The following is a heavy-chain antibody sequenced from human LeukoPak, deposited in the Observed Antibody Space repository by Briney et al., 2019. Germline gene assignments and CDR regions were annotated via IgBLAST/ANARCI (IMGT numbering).Heavy chain of an antibody. Sequence: SETLSLTCTVSGGSIGSSSYYWGWIRQPPGKGLEWMGSIYYSGSTYYCPSLKSRITISQDTSTNQFSLKLSSVTAADTAVYYCVRDGRNFDVDYWGQGILVTVSS. CDR1: GGSIGSSSYY. D-gene: IGHD3-9*01. J-gene: IGHJ4*02. V-gene: IGHV4-39*07. CDR3: VRDGRNFDVDY. CDR2: IYYSGST.